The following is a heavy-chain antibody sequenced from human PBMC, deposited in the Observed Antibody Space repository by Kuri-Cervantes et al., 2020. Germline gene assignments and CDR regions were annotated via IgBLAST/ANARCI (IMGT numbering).Heavy chain of an antibody. CDR3: ARDFWVAATRRVANWFDP. V-gene: IGHV3-30-3*01. J-gene: IGHJ5*02. D-gene: IGHD2-15*01. Sequence: GESLKISCAASGFTFSSYAMHWVRQAPGKGLEWVAVISYDGSNKYYADSVKGRFTISRDNSKNTLYLQMNSLRAEDTAVYYCARDFWVAATRRVANWFDPWGQGTLVTVSS. CDR1: GFTFSSYA. CDR2: ISYDGSNK.